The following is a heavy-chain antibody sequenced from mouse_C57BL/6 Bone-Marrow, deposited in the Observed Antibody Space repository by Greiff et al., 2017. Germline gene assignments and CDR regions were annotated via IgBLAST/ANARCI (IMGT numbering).Heavy chain of an antibody. CDR3: ASLLSPWYFEV. Sequence: EVQLQQSGAELVKPGASVKLSCTASGFNINDYYMHWVKQRTEQGLEWIGRIDPEDGETKYAQKFQGKATITADTSSNPAYLQLSSLTSEDSAVYYCASLLSPWYFEVWGTGTTVTVAS. CDR2: IDPEDGET. D-gene: IGHD1-1*01. CDR1: GFNINDYY. V-gene: IGHV14-2*01. J-gene: IGHJ1*03.